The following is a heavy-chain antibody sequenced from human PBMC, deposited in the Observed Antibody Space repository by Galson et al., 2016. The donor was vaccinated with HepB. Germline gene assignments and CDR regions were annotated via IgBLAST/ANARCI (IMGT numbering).Heavy chain of an antibody. CDR3: ARDQVVSMAGINYYFYYGMDV. V-gene: IGHV3-30*04. J-gene: IGHJ6*02. CDR2: TSYDGTNK. D-gene: IGHD6-19*01. Sequence: SLRLSCAVSGFSFSEFAMHWVRQAPGKGLEWVALTSYDGTNKYYADSVKGRVTISRDNSRNTLFLQLSSLRLEDTAVYYCARDQVVSMAGINYYFYYGMDVWGQGTQVTVSS. CDR1: GFSFSEFA.